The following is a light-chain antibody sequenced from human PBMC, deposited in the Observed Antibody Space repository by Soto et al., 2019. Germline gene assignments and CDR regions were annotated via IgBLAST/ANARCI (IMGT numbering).Light chain of an antibody. Sequence: QSALTQPASVSGSPGQSITISCTGTSSDVGGYNYVSWYQQHPGKAPKLMIYDVSNRPPGVSNRFSGSKSGNTASLTISGLQAEDEAHYYCSSYTSSSLYVFGTGTKLTVL. J-gene: IGLJ1*01. CDR3: SSYTSSSLYV. CDR2: DVS. V-gene: IGLV2-14*01. CDR1: SSDVGGYNY.